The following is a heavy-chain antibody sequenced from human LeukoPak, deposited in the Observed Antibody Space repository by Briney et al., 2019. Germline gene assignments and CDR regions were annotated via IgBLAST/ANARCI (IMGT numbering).Heavy chain of an antibody. CDR1: GFTFSSYS. CDR3: ASDIVVVPAAGNDAFDI. Sequence: PGGSLRLSCAASGFTFSSYSMNWVRQAPGKGLEWVSSISSSSSYIYYADSVKGRFTTSRDNAENSLYLQMNSLRAEDTAVYYCASDIVVVPAAGNDAFDIWGQGTMVTVSS. V-gene: IGHV3-21*01. D-gene: IGHD2-2*01. CDR2: ISSSSSYI. J-gene: IGHJ3*02.